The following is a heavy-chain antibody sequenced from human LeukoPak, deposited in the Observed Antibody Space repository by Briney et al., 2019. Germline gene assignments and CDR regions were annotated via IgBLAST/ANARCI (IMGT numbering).Heavy chain of an antibody. V-gene: IGHV3-30*18. CDR1: GFRISDHY. D-gene: IGHD1-20*01. CDR3: AKVGKAARIIGTTSRYYYYYMDV. J-gene: IGHJ6*03. Sequence: PGGSLRLSCAGSGFRISDHYIDWVRQAPGRGLEWVTVISYDGSNKYYADSVKGRFTISRDNSKNTLYLQMNSLRAEDTAVYYCAKVGKAARIIGTTSRYYYYYMDVWGKGTTVTISS. CDR2: ISYDGSNK.